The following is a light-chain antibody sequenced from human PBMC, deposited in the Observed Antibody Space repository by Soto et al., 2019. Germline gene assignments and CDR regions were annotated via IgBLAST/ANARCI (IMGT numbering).Light chain of an antibody. V-gene: IGLV2-23*01. CDR2: EGS. Sequence: QSVLTQPASVSGSPGQSITISCTGTNSDVGSYNLVSWYQRHPGKAPKLMIYEGSKRPSGVSNRFSGSKSGNTASLTISGLQTADEADYFCCSYASSGTLVFGGGTQLTVL. CDR1: NSDVGSYNL. CDR3: CSYASSGTLV. J-gene: IGLJ2*01.